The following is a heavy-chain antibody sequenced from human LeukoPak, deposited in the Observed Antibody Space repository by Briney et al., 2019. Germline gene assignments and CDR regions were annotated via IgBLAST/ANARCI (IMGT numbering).Heavy chain of an antibody. V-gene: IGHV3-23*01. CDR1: GFTIRNYA. Sequence: QTGGSLRLSCAASGFTIRNYAMYWVRQAPGKGLEWVSAISSSDANTYYADSVKGRFTISRDNSKNTLYLQMNSLRAEDTALYYCAIREPIGYWGQGTLVTVSS. CDR3: AIREPIGY. J-gene: IGHJ4*02. CDR2: ISSSDANT. D-gene: IGHD1-14*01.